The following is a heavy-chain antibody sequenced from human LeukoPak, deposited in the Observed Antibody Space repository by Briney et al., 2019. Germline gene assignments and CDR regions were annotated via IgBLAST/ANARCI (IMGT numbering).Heavy chain of an antibody. J-gene: IGHJ4*02. V-gene: IGHV3-7*01. CDR2: IQEDGSAQ. CDR1: GFSFSNYW. D-gene: IGHD4-17*01. Sequence: GGSLRLSCAASGFSFSNYWMSWVRQAPGKGLEWVGNIQEDGSAQYYVDSVKGRFTISRDNAKNSLYLQMNSLRVDDTAVYYCARVAYGDRYWGQGTLVTVSS. CDR3: ARVAYGDRY.